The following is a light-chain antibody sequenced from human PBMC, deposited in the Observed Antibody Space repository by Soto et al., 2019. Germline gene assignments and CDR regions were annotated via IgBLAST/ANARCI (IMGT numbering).Light chain of an antibody. V-gene: IGKV1-5*03. CDR3: QHYNSYSEA. Sequence: DIQMTQSPLTLSGSVGDRVTINCRARQTISSWLAWYQQKPGKAPKLLIYKASTLKSGVPSRFSGSGSGTEFTLTISSLQPDDFATYYCQHYNSYSEAFGQGTKVELK. CDR2: KAS. J-gene: IGKJ1*01. CDR1: QTISSW.